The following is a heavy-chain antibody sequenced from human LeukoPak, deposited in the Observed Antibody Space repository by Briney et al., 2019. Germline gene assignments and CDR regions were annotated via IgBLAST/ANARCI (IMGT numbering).Heavy chain of an antibody. CDR2: ISGSGGST. V-gene: IGHV3-23*01. Sequence: PGGSLRLSCAASGFTFSSYAMSWVRHAPWKGLEWVSAISGSGGSTYYADSVKGRFTISRDNSKNTLYLQMNSLRAEDTAVYYCAKEDDGELWFGELYLGYWGQGTLVTVSS. J-gene: IGHJ4*02. CDR3: AKEDDGELWFGELYLGY. D-gene: IGHD3-10*01. CDR1: GFTFSSYA.